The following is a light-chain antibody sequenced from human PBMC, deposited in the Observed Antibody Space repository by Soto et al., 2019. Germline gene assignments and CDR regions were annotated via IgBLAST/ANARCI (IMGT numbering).Light chain of an antibody. CDR1: QSVSSN. CDR3: QLYNNWPRT. CDR2: AAS. V-gene: IGKV3-15*01. Sequence: EIVMTQSPATLSVSPGERATLSCRASQSVSSNLAWYQQKPGQAPRLLIYAASTRATGIPARFSGSGSGTEFTLTISSLPFEDFAVYYCQLYNNWPRTFGQGTKVEIK. J-gene: IGKJ1*01.